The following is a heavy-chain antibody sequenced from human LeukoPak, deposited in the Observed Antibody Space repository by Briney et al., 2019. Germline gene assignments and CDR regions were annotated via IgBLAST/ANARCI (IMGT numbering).Heavy chain of an antibody. J-gene: IGHJ4*02. CDR3: ARGIGDLTY. V-gene: IGHV4-31*03. D-gene: IGHD3-16*01. CDR2: IFDSGST. Sequence: SQTLSLTCTVSGGSISSGGYYWSWIRQHPGKGLEWIGYIFDSGSTYYNPSLKSRVTISLDTSKNQFSLQLSSVTAADTAVYYCARGIGDLTYWGQGTLVTVSS. CDR1: GGSISSGGYY.